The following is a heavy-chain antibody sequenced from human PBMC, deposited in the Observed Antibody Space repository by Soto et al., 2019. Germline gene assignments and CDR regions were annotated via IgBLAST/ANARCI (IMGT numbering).Heavy chain of an antibody. CDR3: AKGGRKLLLALRY. CDR1: GFTFSSYA. Sequence: EVQLLESGGGLVQPGGSLRLSCAASGFTFSSYAMSWVRQAPGKGLEWVSAISGSGGSTYYADSLKGRFTISRDNSKNTLYLQMNSLRAEDTAVYYCAKGGRKLLLALRYWGQGTLVTVSS. D-gene: IGHD2-15*01. J-gene: IGHJ4*02. V-gene: IGHV3-23*01. CDR2: ISGSGGST.